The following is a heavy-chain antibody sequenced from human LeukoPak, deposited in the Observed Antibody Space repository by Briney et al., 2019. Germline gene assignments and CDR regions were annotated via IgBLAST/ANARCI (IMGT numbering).Heavy chain of an antibody. V-gene: IGHV1-69*04. CDR1: GGTFSSYA. CDR2: IIPILGIA. Sequence: ASVKVSCKASGGTFSSYAISWVRQAPGQGLEWMGRIIPILGIANYAQKFQGRVTITADKSTSTAYMELSSLRSEDTAVYYCARGESNPYDAFDIWGQGTMVTVSS. CDR3: ARGESNPYDAFDI. D-gene: IGHD4-11*01. J-gene: IGHJ3*02.